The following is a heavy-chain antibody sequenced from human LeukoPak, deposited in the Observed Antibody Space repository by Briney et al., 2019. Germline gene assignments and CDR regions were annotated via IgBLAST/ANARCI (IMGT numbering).Heavy chain of an antibody. Sequence: PSETLSLTCTVSGGSISSSSYYWGRIRQPPGKGLEWIGSIYYSGSTYYNPSLKSRVTISVDTSKNQFSLKLSSVTAADTAVYYCASPNYYDSSGSYDYWGQGTLVTVSS. CDR1: GGSISSSSYY. CDR2: IYYSGST. J-gene: IGHJ4*02. D-gene: IGHD3-22*01. CDR3: ASPNYYDSSGSYDY. V-gene: IGHV4-39*01.